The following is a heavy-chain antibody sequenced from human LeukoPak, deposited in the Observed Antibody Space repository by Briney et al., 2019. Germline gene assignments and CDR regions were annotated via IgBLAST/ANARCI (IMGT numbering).Heavy chain of an antibody. CDR1: GGSISSGGYS. V-gene: IGHV4-30-2*01. J-gene: IGHJ4*02. CDR2: IYHSGST. Sequence: SETLSLTFAVSGGSISSGGYSWSWIRQPPGKGLEWIGYIYHSGSTYYNPSLKSRVTISVDRSKNQFSLKLSSVTAADTAVYYCARLVSSGYYPFDYWGQGTLVTVSS. D-gene: IGHD3-22*01. CDR3: ARLVSSGYYPFDY.